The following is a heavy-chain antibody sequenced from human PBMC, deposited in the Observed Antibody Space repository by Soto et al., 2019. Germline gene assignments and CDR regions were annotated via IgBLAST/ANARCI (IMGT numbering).Heavy chain of an antibody. Sequence: SLRLSCAVSGLTFSSYGMHWVRQAPGKGLEWVAVISYDGSEKYHADSVKGRFTISRDNSKNTLYLQMNSLRAEDTAVYYCARKPETGTTVPFDFWGQGTLVTVSS. CDR1: GLTFSSYG. CDR3: ARKPETGTTVPFDF. CDR2: ISYDGSEK. V-gene: IGHV3-30*03. D-gene: IGHD1-1*01. J-gene: IGHJ4*02.